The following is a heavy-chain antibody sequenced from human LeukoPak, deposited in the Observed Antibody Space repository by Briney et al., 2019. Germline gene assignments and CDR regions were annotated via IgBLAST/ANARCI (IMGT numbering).Heavy chain of an antibody. CDR2: IIPIFGTA. Sequence: SVKVSCKASGGTFSSYAISWVRQAPGQGLEWMGGIIPIFGTANYAQKFQGRVTITTGESTSTAYMELSSLRSEDTAVYYCARESVRIAAAERGYFDYWGQGTLVTVSS. D-gene: IGHD6-13*01. J-gene: IGHJ4*02. CDR3: ARESVRIAAAERGYFDY. CDR1: GGTFSSYA. V-gene: IGHV1-69*05.